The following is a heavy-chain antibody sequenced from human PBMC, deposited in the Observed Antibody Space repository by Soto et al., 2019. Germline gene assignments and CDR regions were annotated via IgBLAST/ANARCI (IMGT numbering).Heavy chain of an antibody. CDR3: ARERYYGSGSFYYFAY. V-gene: IGHV1-18*01. Sequence: ASVKVSCKASGYTFTSYGISWVRQAPGQGLEWMGWISAYNGNTNYAQKLQGRVTMTTDTSTSTAYMELRSLRSDDTAVYYCARERYYGSGSFYYFAYWGQGTLVTVSS. D-gene: IGHD3-10*01. J-gene: IGHJ4*02. CDR1: GYTFTSYG. CDR2: ISAYNGNT.